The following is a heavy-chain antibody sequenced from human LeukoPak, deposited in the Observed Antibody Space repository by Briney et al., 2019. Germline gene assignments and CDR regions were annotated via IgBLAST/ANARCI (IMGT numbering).Heavy chain of an antibody. J-gene: IGHJ6*03. CDR2: IYYTGTT. D-gene: IGHD2-15*01. CDR3: ARRDILIVPAAANPSRDYYSSLDV. Sequence: PSETLSLTCSVSVASLTAYHWSWIRQPPRRSLWWVWFIYYTGTTNKSPSLRSRVTMSVDTAKNQFSPRVNSVPAADTAVYYCARRDILIVPAAANPSRDYYSSLDVWGKGTTVTVSS. CDR1: VASLTAYH. V-gene: IGHV4-59*08.